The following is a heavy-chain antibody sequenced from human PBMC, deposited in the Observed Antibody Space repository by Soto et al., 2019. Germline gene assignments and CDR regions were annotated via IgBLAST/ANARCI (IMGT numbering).Heavy chain of an antibody. CDR3: ARSGDP. J-gene: IGHJ5*02. CDR2: IFYSGTT. D-gene: IGHD6-25*01. Sequence: QVPLQESGPGLVKPSQTLSLTCTVSGGSIRSGGYCWSWIRQHPGKGLVWFGYIFYSGTTYYNPSRKSRVTISEDTPKNQFPRKLSSETAADTAVYYCARSGDPWGQGTLVTVSS. V-gene: IGHV4-31*03. CDR1: GGSIRSGGYC.